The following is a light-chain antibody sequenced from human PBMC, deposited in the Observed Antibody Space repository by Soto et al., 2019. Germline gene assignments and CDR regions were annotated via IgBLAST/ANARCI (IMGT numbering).Light chain of an antibody. CDR3: QQYNDWPRT. CDR2: GAS. Sequence: EIVMTQSPATLSVSPGERATLSCRASQSVGTYLAWYQQKPGQAPRLLIYGASTRAAGISPRFSGGGSGTEFTITISSLQSEDFAVYYCQQYNDWPRTFGQGPKVVIK. V-gene: IGKV3-15*01. CDR1: QSVGTY. J-gene: IGKJ1*01.